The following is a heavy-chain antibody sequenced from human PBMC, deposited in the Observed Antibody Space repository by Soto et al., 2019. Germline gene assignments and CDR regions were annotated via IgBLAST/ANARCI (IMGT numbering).Heavy chain of an antibody. CDR1: GGPISSTNW. CDR2: IYQSGNT. D-gene: IGHD3-10*01. Sequence: SGTMSLTGAVSGGPISSTNWCVWGRQAPGKGLEWIGQIYQSGNTFYNPSLKTLATISLDKSKNQFALKLTSMTAADTAVYYCVPFYHGAEIARPTESYWGQGTPVTVSS. CDR3: VPFYHGAEIARPTESY. V-gene: IGHV4-4*02. J-gene: IGHJ4*02.